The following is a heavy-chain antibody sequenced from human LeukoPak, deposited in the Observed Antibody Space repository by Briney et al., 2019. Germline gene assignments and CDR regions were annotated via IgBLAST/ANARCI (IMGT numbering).Heavy chain of an antibody. CDR3: ARNVTAGFFDY. J-gene: IGHJ4*02. D-gene: IGHD1-1*01. CDR1: GSSITSDYF. CDR2: ICNSWGM. Sequence: SETLSLTCDVSGSSITSDYFWGWIRQPPGKGLEWIATICNSWGMYFNPSLKSRVTISLDASKNQYSLKMTSLTAADTAIYYCARNVTAGFFDYWGQGILVTVSS. V-gene: IGHV4-38-2*01.